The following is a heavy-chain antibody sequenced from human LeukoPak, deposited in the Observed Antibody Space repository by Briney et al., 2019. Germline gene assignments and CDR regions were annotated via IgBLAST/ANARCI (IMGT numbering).Heavy chain of an antibody. Sequence: GASLRLSCAASGFTISSYAMSWVRQAQGKGLEWVSAISGSGGSTYYADSVKGRFTISRDNSKNTLYLQMNSLRAEDTAVYYCAKRQVSIDQYYYYGMDVWGQGTTVTVSS. J-gene: IGHJ6*02. CDR2: ISGSGGST. V-gene: IGHV3-23*01. CDR3: AKRQVSIDQYYYYGMDV. D-gene: IGHD3-16*02. CDR1: GFTISSYA.